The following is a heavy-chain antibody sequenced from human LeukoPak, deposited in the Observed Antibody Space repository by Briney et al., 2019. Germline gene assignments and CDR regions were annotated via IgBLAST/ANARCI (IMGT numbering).Heavy chain of an antibody. CDR3: ARQRYGSGSYYTDY. Sequence: SETLSLTCAVSGGSISSGGYSWSWIRQPPGKGLERIGYIYHSGSTYYNPSLKSRVTISVDRSKNQFSLKLSSVTAADTAVYYCARQRYGSGSYYTDYWGQGTLVTVSS. CDR1: GGSISSGGYS. D-gene: IGHD3-10*01. CDR2: IYHSGST. V-gene: IGHV4-30-2*01. J-gene: IGHJ4*02.